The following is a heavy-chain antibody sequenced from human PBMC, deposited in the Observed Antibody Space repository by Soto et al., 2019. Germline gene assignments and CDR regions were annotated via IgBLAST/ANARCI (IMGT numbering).Heavy chain of an antibody. Sequence: EVQLVESGGGLVKPGGSLRLSCAAYGFTFSSYSMNWVRQAPGKGLEWVSSISSSSSYIYYADSVKGRFTISRDNAKNSLYLQMNSLRAEDTAVYYCARDRRHHDAFDIWGQGTMVTVSS. CDR1: GFTFSSYS. CDR2: ISSSSSYI. CDR3: ARDRRHHDAFDI. J-gene: IGHJ3*02. V-gene: IGHV3-21*01.